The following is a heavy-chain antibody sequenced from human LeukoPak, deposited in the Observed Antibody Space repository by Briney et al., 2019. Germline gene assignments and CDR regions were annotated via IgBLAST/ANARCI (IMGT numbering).Heavy chain of an antibody. J-gene: IGHJ4*02. Sequence: SETLSLTCTVSGGSINSYYWSWIRQPPGKGLEWIGCISYSGSTNYNPSLKSRVTISLDTSKNQFFLKLSSVTAADTALYYCARGNANWGQGTLVTVSS. CDR3: ARGNAN. CDR1: GGSINSYY. CDR2: ISYSGST. V-gene: IGHV4-59*01.